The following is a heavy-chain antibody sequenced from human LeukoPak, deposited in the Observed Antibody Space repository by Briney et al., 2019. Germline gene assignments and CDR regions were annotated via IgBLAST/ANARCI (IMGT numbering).Heavy chain of an antibody. CDR1: GFTFSSYW. V-gene: IGHV4-59*01. CDR2: IYFSGST. CDR3: ARFPPRLVGPTPDAFDI. J-gene: IGHJ3*02. Sequence: PGGSLRLSCAASGFTFSSYWMSWIRQPPGKGLDWVGYIYFSGSTSYKPSLKSRVTISVDTSKNQLSLNLASVTAADTAVYYCARFPPRLVGPTPDAFDIWGQGIMVTVSS. D-gene: IGHD1-26*01.